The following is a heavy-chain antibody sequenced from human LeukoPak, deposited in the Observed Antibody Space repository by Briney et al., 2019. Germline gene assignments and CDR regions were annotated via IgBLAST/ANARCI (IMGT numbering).Heavy chain of an antibody. Sequence: SETLSLTCTVSGGSISSYYWSWIRQPAGKGLEWIGRIYTSGSTNYNPSLKSRVTMSVDTSKNQFSLKLSSVTAADTAVYYCARASREVGANIPIDYWGQGTLVTVSS. CDR2: IYTSGST. CDR1: GGSISSYY. J-gene: IGHJ4*02. D-gene: IGHD1-26*01. V-gene: IGHV4-4*07. CDR3: ARASREVGANIPIDY.